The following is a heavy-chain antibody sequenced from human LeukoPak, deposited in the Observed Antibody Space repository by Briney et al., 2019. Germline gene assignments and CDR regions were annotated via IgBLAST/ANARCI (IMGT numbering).Heavy chain of an antibody. CDR1: GFTFSSYA. Sequence: GGSLRLSCAASGFTFSSYAMSWVRQAPGKGLEWVSAISGSGGSTYYADSVKGRFTISRDNSKNTLYLQMNSLRAEDTAVYYCATRPTCGGDCSNWFDPWGQGTLVTVSS. V-gene: IGHV3-23*01. CDR2: ISGSGGST. D-gene: IGHD2-21*01. J-gene: IGHJ5*02. CDR3: ATRPTCGGDCSNWFDP.